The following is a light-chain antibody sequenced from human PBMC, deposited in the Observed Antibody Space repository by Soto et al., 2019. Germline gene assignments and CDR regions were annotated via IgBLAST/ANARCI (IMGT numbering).Light chain of an antibody. CDR2: EVN. J-gene: IGLJ1*01. CDR1: STDIGTYNQ. V-gene: IGLV2-14*01. Sequence: QSALTQPASVSGSPGQSITISCTGTSTDIGTYNQVSWYQQHPGRAPQLIIYEVNNRPSGVSNRFSGSKSGNTASLTISGLQAEDETDYYCCSYTTGSTLVFGTGTKVTVL. CDR3: CSYTTGSTLV.